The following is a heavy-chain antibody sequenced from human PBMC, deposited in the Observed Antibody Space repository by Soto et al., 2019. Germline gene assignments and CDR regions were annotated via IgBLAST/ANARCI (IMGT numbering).Heavy chain of an antibody. J-gene: IGHJ4*02. CDR1: GFTFSSYS. Sequence: EVQLVESGGGVVQPGGSLRLSCAASGFTFSSYSMNWVRQAPGKGLEWVSYISSNSSTTYYADSVKGRFTISRDNDKNALELKMNSRRDEDAAVYYCWRDFRWLQPVYFDYWGRGTLVTVSS. V-gene: IGHV3-48*02. CDR2: ISSNSSTT. CDR3: WRDFRWLQPVYFDY. D-gene: IGHD5-12*01.